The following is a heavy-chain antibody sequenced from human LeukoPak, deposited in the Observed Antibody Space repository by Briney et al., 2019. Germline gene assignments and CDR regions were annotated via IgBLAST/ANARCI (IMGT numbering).Heavy chain of an antibody. CDR3: ARDYNGALDY. V-gene: IGHV3-30*03. D-gene: IGHD3-10*01. J-gene: IGHJ4*02. CDR2: ISYDGSNK. CDR1: GFTFSSYG. Sequence: GGSLRLSCAASGFTFSSYGMHWVRQAPGKGLEWVAVISYDGSNKYYADSVKGRFTIPRDNSKNTLYLQMNSLRAEDTAVYYCARDYNGALDYWGQGTLVTVSS.